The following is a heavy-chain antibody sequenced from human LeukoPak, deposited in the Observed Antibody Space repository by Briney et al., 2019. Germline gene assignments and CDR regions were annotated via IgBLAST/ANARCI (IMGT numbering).Heavy chain of an antibody. D-gene: IGHD6-13*01. CDR1: GYTFTSSD. CDR3: ARGRSGLAAAGTYDY. Sequence: GASVNVSCKASGYTFTSSDINWVRQAAGQGREWRGWINPNSGRTGYAQKFQGRVTMTTNTSISTAYMELSSLRFDDTAVYYCARGRSGLAAAGTYDYWGQGTLITVSS. J-gene: IGHJ4*02. CDR2: INPNSGRT. V-gene: IGHV1-8*01.